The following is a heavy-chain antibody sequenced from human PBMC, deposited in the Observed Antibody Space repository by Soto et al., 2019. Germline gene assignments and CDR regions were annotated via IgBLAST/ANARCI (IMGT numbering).Heavy chain of an antibody. CDR3: ARETLNCSSTSASCFDY. CDR1: GGSISSGGYY. J-gene: IGHJ4*02. V-gene: IGHV4-31*03. CDR2: IYYSGST. Sequence: SETLSLTCTVSGGSISSGGYYWSWIRQHPGKGPEWIGYIYYSGSTYYNPSLKSRVTISVDTSKNQFSLKLSSVTAADTAVYYCARETLNCSSTSASCFDYWGQGTLVTVSS. D-gene: IGHD2-2*01.